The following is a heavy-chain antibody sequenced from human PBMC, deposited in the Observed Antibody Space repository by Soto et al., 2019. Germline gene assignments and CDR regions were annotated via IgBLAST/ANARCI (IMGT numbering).Heavy chain of an antibody. CDR3: ARNLDYYYGPGSGNGHGF. CDR1: GYTFTAYD. Sequence: QVQLVQSGAEVKEPGDSVRVSCEASGYTFTAYDIHWVRQAPGQGLEWMGWINPKFGDTTYAQDFQGRVSMTRDMSISTVYMGLCRLTSDDTAIYYCARNLDYYYGPGSGNGHGFWGQGTTVTVFS. J-gene: IGHJ6*02. V-gene: IGHV1-2*02. D-gene: IGHD3-10*01. CDR2: INPKFGDT.